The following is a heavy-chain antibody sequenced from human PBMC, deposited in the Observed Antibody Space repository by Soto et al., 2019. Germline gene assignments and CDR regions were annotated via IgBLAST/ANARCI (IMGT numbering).Heavy chain of an antibody. J-gene: IGHJ3*02. CDR1: GGSISSYY. V-gene: IGHV4-59*01. D-gene: IGHD6-19*01. Sequence: SETLSLTCTVSGGSISSYYWSWIRQPPGKGLEWIVDIYYSGSTNYSPSLKSRVTISVDTSKNQFSLNLSSVTAADTAVYFCATYVPDKLAVAGTSDAFDIWGQGTMVTVSS. CDR3: ATYVPDKLAVAGTSDAFDI. CDR2: IYYSGST.